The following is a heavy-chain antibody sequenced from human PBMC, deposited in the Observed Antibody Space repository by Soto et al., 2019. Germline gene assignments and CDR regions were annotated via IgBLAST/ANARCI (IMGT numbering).Heavy chain of an antibody. CDR2: IIPVSGAA. J-gene: IGHJ4*02. Sequence: QVRLVQSGAEVKKPGSSVKVSCKASGGTFGSYAFSWVRQAPGQGLEWMGGIIPVSGAAHYAQKLQGRVTITADESTSTAYMELSSLSSQDTAVYYCATALGCRSTSCTLDYWGQGTRVIVSS. V-gene: IGHV1-69*01. CDR3: ATALGCRSTSCTLDY. CDR1: GGTFGSYA. D-gene: IGHD2-2*01.